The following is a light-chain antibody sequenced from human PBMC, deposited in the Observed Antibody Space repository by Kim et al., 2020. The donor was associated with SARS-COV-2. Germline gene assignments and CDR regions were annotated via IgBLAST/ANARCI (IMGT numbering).Light chain of an antibody. Sequence: SYELTQPPSESVSAGQTASITCSGDNLGNKYISWYQKKSGQSPGVVIFQDDKRPSGIPERCSGSTSDNTATLTISGTQAMDEADYYCQAWDSGAVVFGGG. V-gene: IGLV3-1*01. J-gene: IGLJ3*02. CDR1: NLGNKY. CDR3: QAWDSGAVV. CDR2: QDD.